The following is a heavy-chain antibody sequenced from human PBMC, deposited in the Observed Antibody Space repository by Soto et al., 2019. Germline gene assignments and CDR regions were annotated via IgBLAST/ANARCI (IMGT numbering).Heavy chain of an antibody. CDR2: ISGYNGDT. J-gene: IGHJ3*02. Sequence: PGASMKVSCKASGYTFTNYGISWVRQAPAQGLECMGWISGYNGDTNYAQKFQGRVTMTTDTSTSTAYMELRRLGSDETAVHYCARDRRITIFGVVIRDAFDIWGQGTMVTVSS. CDR3: ARDRRITIFGVVIRDAFDI. CDR1: GYTFTNYG. D-gene: IGHD3-3*01. V-gene: IGHV1-18*04.